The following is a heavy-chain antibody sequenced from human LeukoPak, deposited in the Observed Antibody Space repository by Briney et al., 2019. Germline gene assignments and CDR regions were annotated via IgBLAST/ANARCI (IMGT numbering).Heavy chain of an antibody. V-gene: IGHV3-21*01. CDR2: ISSLGSYI. CDR3: ARDQADFHGSGNYPYYFDY. J-gene: IGHJ4*02. CDR1: GFTFSSYN. D-gene: IGHD3-10*01. Sequence: GGSLRLSCAASGFTFSSYNINWVRQAPGKGLKWIASISSLGSYIYYADSMKGRFTISRDNAKNSLYLQMNSLRAEDTAVYYCARDQADFHGSGNYPYYFDYWDQGTLVTVSS.